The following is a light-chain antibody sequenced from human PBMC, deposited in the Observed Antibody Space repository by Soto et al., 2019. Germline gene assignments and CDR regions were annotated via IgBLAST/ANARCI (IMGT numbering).Light chain of an antibody. V-gene: IGKV3-15*01. CDR2: GAS. CDR1: QSVSSN. Sequence: EIVMTQSPATLSVSPGERATLSCSASQSVSSNLAWYQQKLGQAPRLLIYGASTRATGIPARFSGSGSGREFTLTISSLQSEDFAVYYCQQYNNWPPLTFGGGTKVDI. J-gene: IGKJ4*01. CDR3: QQYNNWPPLT.